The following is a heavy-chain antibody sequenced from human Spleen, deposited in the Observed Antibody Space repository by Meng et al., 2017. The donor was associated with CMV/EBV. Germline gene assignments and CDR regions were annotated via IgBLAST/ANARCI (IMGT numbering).Heavy chain of an antibody. Sequence: GESLKISCAASGFTFKTFTMSWVRQAPGKGLEWVSSINPDSDYIYSADSLKGRFTISRDNAKNSVYLRMSGLRVEDTAVYYCARDEYKREGFSYSYYGLDVWGLGTTVTVSS. V-gene: IGHV3-21*06. D-gene: IGHD6-6*01. J-gene: IGHJ6*02. CDR3: ARDEYKREGFSYSYYGLDV. CDR2: INPDSDYI. CDR1: GFTFKTFT.